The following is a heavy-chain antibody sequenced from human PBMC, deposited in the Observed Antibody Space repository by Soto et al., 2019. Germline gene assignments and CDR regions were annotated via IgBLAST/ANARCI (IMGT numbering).Heavy chain of an antibody. Sequence: PSETLSLTCAVSGGSISSSNWWSWVRQPPGKGLEWIGEIYHSGSTNYNPSLKSRVTISVDKSKSQFSLKLSSVTAADTAVYYCARVVLGNIREWPAYFDYWGQGTFLTVSS. V-gene: IGHV4-4*02. CDR3: ARVVLGNIREWPAYFDY. J-gene: IGHJ4*02. CDR1: GGSISSSNW. D-gene: IGHD3-3*01. CDR2: IYHSGST.